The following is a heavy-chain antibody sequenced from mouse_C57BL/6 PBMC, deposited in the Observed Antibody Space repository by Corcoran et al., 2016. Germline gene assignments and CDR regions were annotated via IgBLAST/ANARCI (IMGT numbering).Heavy chain of an antibody. CDR1: GYTFTDYY. CDR3: ARWDYGSSPDY. CDR2: INPYNGGT. Sequence: EVQLQQSGPVLVKPGASVKMSCKASGYTFTDYYMNWVKQSHGKSLEWIGVINPYNGGTSYNQKFKGKATLTVDKSSSTAYMELNSLTSEDSAVYYCARWDYGSSPDYWGQGTTLTVSS. V-gene: IGHV1-19*01. J-gene: IGHJ2*01. D-gene: IGHD1-1*01.